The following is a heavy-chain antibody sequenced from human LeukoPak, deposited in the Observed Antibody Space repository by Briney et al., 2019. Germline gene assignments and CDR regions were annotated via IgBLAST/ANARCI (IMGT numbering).Heavy chain of an antibody. CDR2: IYYGGRT. CDR1: GGSISGYY. Sequence: SETLSLTCTLSGGSISGYYWSWIRQPPGKGLEWMGYIYYGGRTNYNPSLKSRVTISVDTSKNQFSLKLSSVTAADTAVYYCARDLGGYDFRNNWFDPWGQGTLVTVSS. CDR3: ARDLGGYDFRNNWFDP. J-gene: IGHJ5*02. V-gene: IGHV4-59*12. D-gene: IGHD5-12*01.